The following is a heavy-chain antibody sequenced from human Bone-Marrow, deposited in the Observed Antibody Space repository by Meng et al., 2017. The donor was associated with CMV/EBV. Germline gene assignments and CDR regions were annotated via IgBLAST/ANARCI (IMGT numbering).Heavy chain of an antibody. Sequence: ASRCTFTVYSMHWVRQAPAQGLEWLGWINPISGGTNYAQKFQGRVTMTSDTSISTAYMELSRLRSDDTAVYYCARDRYNWNYGDYWGQGTLVTVSS. CDR1: RCTFTVYS. J-gene: IGHJ4*02. CDR2: INPISGGT. CDR3: ARDRYNWNYGDY. V-gene: IGHV1-2*02. D-gene: IGHD1-7*01.